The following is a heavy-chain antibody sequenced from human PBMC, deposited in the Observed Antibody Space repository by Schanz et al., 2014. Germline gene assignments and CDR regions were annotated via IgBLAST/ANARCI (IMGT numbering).Heavy chain of an antibody. CDR3: AREQTIFGVTYTDAYDV. CDR2: MNESHSTI. CDR1: GFMFSSYG. Sequence: VQLVESGGGVVQPGRSLRLSCAASGFMFSSYGMHWVRQAPGKGLEWVSAMNESHSTIYYADSVRGRFFISRDNAKNSLYLQMKSLRVDDTAVYYCAREQTIFGVTYTDAYDVWGRGTMXTVSS. J-gene: IGHJ3*01. V-gene: IGHV3-21*04. D-gene: IGHD3-3*01.